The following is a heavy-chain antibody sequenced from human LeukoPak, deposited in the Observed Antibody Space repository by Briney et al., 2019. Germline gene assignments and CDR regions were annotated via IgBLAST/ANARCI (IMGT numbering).Heavy chain of an antibody. Sequence: PGGSLRLSCAASGFTFRSSAMSWVRQAPGEGLEWVSGISGSGGSTFNADSVKGRFTISRDNSKNTLYLQMNSLRAVDTAVYYCAKAQGGYSYFDYWGQGTLVTVSS. CDR3: AKAQGGYSYFDY. CDR2: ISGSGGST. CDR1: GFTFRSSA. D-gene: IGHD3-22*01. V-gene: IGHV3-23*01. J-gene: IGHJ4*02.